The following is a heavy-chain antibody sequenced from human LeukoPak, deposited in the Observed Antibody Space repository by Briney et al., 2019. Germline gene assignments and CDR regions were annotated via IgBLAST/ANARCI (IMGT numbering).Heavy chain of an antibody. V-gene: IGHV3-30*02. Sequence: GGSLRLSCAASGFSFRSYGMHWVRQAPGKGLEWVAFIRYDGSNKYYAESVKGRFTISRDNSKNTLYLQMNSLRAEDTAVYYFSKSGGGLPSELFDFWGQGNLVTV. D-gene: IGHD3-16*01. CDR3: SKSGGGLPSELFDF. J-gene: IGHJ4*02. CDR2: IRYDGSNK. CDR1: GFSFRSYG.